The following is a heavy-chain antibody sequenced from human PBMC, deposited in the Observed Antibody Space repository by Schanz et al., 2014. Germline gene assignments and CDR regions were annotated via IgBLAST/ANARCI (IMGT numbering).Heavy chain of an antibody. V-gene: IGHV3-74*01. CDR3: VRDSFFACDY. D-gene: IGHD3-3*01. Sequence: EVQLVESGGDLVQPGGSLRLSCSASGFTFSTFAMHWVRQAPGKGLVWVSRIKSDGSSTSYADSVKGRFTISRDNAKNSVCLQMNSLRAEDTAVYYCVRDSFFACDYCGQGTLVTVSS. CDR1: GFTFSTFA. CDR2: IKSDGSST. J-gene: IGHJ4*02.